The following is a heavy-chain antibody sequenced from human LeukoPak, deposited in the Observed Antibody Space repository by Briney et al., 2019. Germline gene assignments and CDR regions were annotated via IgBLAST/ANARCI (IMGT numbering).Heavy chain of an antibody. CDR3: AREYGYNKRIDY. CDR1: GLPFSSFP. V-gene: IGHV3-21*01. CDR2: VSSSSSYI. Sequence: PGGSLRLSLEASGLPFSSFPMTWFGRAPGKGLGWVAAVSSSSSYIYYTNSVKGRFTVSRDNAGKSLYLQMNGLRAEDTALYFCAREYGYNKRIDYWGQGTLVTVSS. D-gene: IGHD5-24*01. J-gene: IGHJ4*02.